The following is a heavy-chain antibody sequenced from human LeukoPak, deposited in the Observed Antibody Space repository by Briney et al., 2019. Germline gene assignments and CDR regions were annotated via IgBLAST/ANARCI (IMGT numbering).Heavy chain of an antibody. CDR3: ARVRLPVGPLDYGDYGVFDY. J-gene: IGHJ4*02. V-gene: IGHV3-33*01. CDR1: GFTFSSYG. CDR2: IWYDGSNK. D-gene: IGHD4-17*01. Sequence: PGGSLRLSCAASGFTFSSYGMHWVRQAPGKGLEWVAVIWYDGSNKYYVDSVKGRFTISRDNSKNTLYLQMNSLRAEDTAVYYCARVRLPVGPLDYGDYGVFDYWGQGTLVTVSS.